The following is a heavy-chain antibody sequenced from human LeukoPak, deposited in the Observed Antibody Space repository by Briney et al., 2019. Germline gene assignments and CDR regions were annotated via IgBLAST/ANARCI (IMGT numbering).Heavy chain of an antibody. Sequence: GRSLRLSCAAFGFTFSSYGMPWVRQAPGKGLEWVAVISYDGSNKYYANSVKGRFTISRDNSKNTLYLRMNSLRAEDTAVYYCAKDDSSGYYSARFDYWGQGTLVTVSS. CDR2: ISYDGSNK. J-gene: IGHJ4*02. V-gene: IGHV3-30*18. CDR3: AKDDSSGYYSARFDY. CDR1: GFTFSSYG. D-gene: IGHD3-22*01.